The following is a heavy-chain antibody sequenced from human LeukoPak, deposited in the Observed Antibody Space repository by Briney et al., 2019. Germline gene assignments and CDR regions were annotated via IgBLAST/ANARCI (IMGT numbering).Heavy chain of an antibody. Sequence: GGSLRLSCAASGFTFSDYYMSWIRQAPGKGLEWVSSISSGSSYIYYADSVKGRFTISRDNAKNSLYLQMNSLRAEDTAVYYCARDLGWLSVDYWGQGTLVTVSS. CDR1: GFTFSDYY. CDR2: ISSGSSYI. J-gene: IGHJ4*02. D-gene: IGHD3-9*01. V-gene: IGHV3-11*06. CDR3: ARDLGWLSVDY.